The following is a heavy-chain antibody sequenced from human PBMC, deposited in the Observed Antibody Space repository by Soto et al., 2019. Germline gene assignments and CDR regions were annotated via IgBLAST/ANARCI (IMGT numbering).Heavy chain of an antibody. V-gene: IGHV4-59*03. CDR3: AGTVCTDGRCDTTEDY. CDR1: GGSISSYY. Sequence: VQLQESGPGLVKPSETLSLTCPDSGGSISSYYWSWIRQPPGKGLEWIGHIYYAGSTYKPSLKGRVTLSTDSSKIQFSLRLSSVTAADTAVYYCAGTVCTDGRCDTTEDYWCQGTLITVSS. CDR2: IYYAGST. D-gene: IGHD2-8*02. J-gene: IGHJ4*02.